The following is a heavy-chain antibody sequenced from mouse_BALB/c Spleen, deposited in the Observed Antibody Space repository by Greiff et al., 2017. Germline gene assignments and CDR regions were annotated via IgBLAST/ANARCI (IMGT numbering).Heavy chain of an antibody. D-gene: IGHD3-2*01. CDR1: GYTFTSYW. CDR3: ARGGVDSSGYVWFAY. Sequence: QVQLKQSGAELVKPGASVKLSCKASGYTFTSYWMHWVKQRPGQGLEWIGEINPSNGRTNYNEKFKSKATLTVDKSSSTAYMQLSSLTSEDSAVYYCARGGVDSSGYVWFAYWGQGTLVTVSA. CDR2: INPSNGRT. J-gene: IGHJ3*01. V-gene: IGHV1S81*02.